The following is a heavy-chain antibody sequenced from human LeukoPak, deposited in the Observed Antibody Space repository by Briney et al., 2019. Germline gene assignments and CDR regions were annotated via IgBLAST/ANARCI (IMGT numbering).Heavy chain of an antibody. V-gene: IGHV3-11*01. CDR1: GFTFSDYY. D-gene: IGHD3-10*01. Sequence: PGGSLRLSCAASGFTFSDYYMSWLRQAPAKGLEGVSYISSSGSTIYYADSVKGRFTISRDNAKNSLYLQMNSLRAEDTAVYYCARDYGSGSYIDYWGQGTLVTVSS. J-gene: IGHJ4*02. CDR3: ARDYGSGSYIDY. CDR2: ISSSGSTI.